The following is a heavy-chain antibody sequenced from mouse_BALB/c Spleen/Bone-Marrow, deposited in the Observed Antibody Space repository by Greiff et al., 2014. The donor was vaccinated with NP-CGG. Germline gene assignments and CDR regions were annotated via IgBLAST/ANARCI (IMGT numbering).Heavy chain of an antibody. CDR3: ARWLLPYGLGY. J-gene: IGHJ4*01. V-gene: IGHV14-3*02. CDR2: IDPANGNT. D-gene: IGHD2-3*01. CDR1: GFNIKDTY. Sequence: VQLQQSGAELVKPGASVKLSCTASGFNIKDTYMHWAKQRPEQGLEWIGRIDPANGNTKYDPKFQGKATITADTSSNTAYLQLSSLTSEDTAVYYCARWLLPYGLGYWGQGTSVTVSS.